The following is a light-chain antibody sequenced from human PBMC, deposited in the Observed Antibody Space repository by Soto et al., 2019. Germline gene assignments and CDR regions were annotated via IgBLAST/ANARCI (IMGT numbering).Light chain of an antibody. Sequence: EIVLTQSPGTLSLSPGERATLSCSASQSVSSSYLAWYQQKPGQAPRLLIYGASSRATGIPDRFSGSGSGTDFPLPISRLEPEVFAVYYCQQYGISPTFGGGTKVELK. CDR1: QSVSSSY. V-gene: IGKV3-20*01. CDR3: QQYGISPT. CDR2: GAS. J-gene: IGKJ4*01.